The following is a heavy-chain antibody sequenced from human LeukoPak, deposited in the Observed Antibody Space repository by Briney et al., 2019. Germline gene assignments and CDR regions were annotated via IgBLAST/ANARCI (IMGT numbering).Heavy chain of an antibody. D-gene: IGHD3-22*01. V-gene: IGHV3-66*01. CDR3: ARCTSYYDSSGYYYYFDY. CDR2: IYSGGTT. CDR1: GFTVRSNF. Sequence: GGSVRLSCAASGFTVRSNFMSWVRQAPGKGLEWVSVIYSGGTTYYADSVRDRFTISRDNSKNTLYLQMNSLRAEDSAVYYCARCTSYYDSSGYYYYFDYWGQGTLVTVSS. J-gene: IGHJ4*02.